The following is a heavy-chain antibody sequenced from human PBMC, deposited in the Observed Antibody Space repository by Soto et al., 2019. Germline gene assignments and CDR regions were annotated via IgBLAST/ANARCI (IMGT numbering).Heavy chain of an antibody. CDR3: ASDRPGPN. CDR2: ISSSSSTI. CDR1: GFTFSSYS. V-gene: IGHV3-48*01. Sequence: PGGSLRLSCAASGFTFSSYSMNWVRQAPGKGLEWVSYISSSSSTIYYAGSVKGRFTISRDNAKNSLYLQMNSLRAEDTAVYYCASDRPGPNWGQGTMVTVSS. J-gene: IGHJ3*01.